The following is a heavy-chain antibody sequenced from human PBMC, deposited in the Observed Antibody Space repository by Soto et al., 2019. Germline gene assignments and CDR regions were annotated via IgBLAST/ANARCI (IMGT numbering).Heavy chain of an antibody. J-gene: IGHJ5*02. CDR1: GGSISIGDYY. CDR3: ARGGLPLWNWFDP. V-gene: IGHV4-30-4*01. CDR2: IYYSGST. D-gene: IGHD2-21*01. Sequence: SETLSLTCTVSGGSISIGDYYWSFIRQPPGKGLEWIGYIYYSGSTYYNPSLKSRVTISVDTSKSQFSLKLSSVTAADTAVYYCARGGLPLWNWFDPWGQGTLVTVSS.